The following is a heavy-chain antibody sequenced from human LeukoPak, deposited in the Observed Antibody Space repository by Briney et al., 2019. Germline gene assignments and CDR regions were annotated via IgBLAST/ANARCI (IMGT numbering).Heavy chain of an antibody. V-gene: IGHV3-74*01. J-gene: IGHJ4*02. CDR2: INTDGSIT. CDR3: VRERGETALTDY. CDR1: GFTFSTFN. Sequence: PGGSLRLSCAASGFTFSTFNMNWVRQAPGKGLVWVSRINTDGSITTYADSVKGRFTISRDNAKNTLYLQMNSLRAEDTAVYYCVRERGETALTDYWGQGTLVTVSS. D-gene: IGHD1-1*01.